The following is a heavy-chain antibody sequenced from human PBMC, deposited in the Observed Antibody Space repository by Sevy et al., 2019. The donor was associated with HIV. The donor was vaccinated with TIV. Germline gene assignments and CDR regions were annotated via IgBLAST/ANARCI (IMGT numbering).Heavy chain of an antibody. CDR2: MNPNSGNT. J-gene: IGHJ4*02. V-gene: IGHV1-8*01. CDR3: ARAVSGWYDHYFDP. CDR1: GYTFTSYD. Sequence: ASVKVSCKASGYTFTSYDINWVRQATGQGLEWMGWMNPNSGNTGYAQKFQGRVTMTRNTSISTDYMELRSLRSEDPAMYYCARAVSGWYDHYFDPWGQRTRVTVSS. D-gene: IGHD6-19*01.